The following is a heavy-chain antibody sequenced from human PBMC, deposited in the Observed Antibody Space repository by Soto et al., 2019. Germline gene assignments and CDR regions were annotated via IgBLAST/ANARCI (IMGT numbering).Heavy chain of an antibody. J-gene: IGHJ4*02. V-gene: IGHV1-69*08. Sequence: QVQLVQSGAEVKKPGSSVKVSCTASGGTFSSYTISWVRQAPGQGLEWMGRIIPSLGIANYAQKFQGRVTITADKSTSTAYMEMSSLRSEDTAVYYWARDNGTVTNGFWGQGTLVTVSS. CDR2: IIPSLGIA. D-gene: IGHD4-4*01. CDR3: ARDNGTVTNGF. CDR1: GGTFSSYT.